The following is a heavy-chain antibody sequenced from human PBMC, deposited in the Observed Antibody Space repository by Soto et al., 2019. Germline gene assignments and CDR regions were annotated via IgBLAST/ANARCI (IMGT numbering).Heavy chain of an antibody. CDR3: AKGGGSSWYVVYNWFDP. CDR2: ISYDGSNK. CDR1: GFTFSSYG. D-gene: IGHD6-13*01. Sequence: QVQLVESGGGVVQPGRSLRLSCAASGFTFSSYGMHWVRQAPGKGLEWVAVISYDGSNKYYADSVKGRFTISRDNSKNXXYLQMNSLRAEDTAVYYCAKGGGSSWYVVYNWFDPWGQGTLVTVSS. J-gene: IGHJ5*02. V-gene: IGHV3-30*18.